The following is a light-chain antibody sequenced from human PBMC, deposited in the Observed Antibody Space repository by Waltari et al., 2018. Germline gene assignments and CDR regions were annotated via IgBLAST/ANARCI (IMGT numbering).Light chain of an antibody. Sequence: DIQLTQAPSSLSGYVGDRIAISCRASQTIRTYLNWYQQRPGDAPKILISAASTLPGGAPSRFSGSVSGTDFTLTISSLQPEDFATYYCQQSFSTPRTFGGGTRVEIK. J-gene: IGKJ4*01. CDR1: QTIRTY. CDR2: AAS. V-gene: IGKV1-39*01. CDR3: QQSFSTPRT.